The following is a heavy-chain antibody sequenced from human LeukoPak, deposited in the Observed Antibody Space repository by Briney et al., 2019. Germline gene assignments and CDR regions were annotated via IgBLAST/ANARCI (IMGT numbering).Heavy chain of an antibody. CDR2: ISDSGGWT. V-gene: IGHV3-23*01. J-gene: IGHJ4*02. CDR1: GFTFSSYA. Sequence: GGSLRLSCAASGFTFSSYAMTWVRQAPGKGLEWVSFISDSGGWTYYADSVKGRFTISRDNSKNTLYLQLNSLRAEDTAVYYCAKVRGTEENRYFDYWGQGTLVTVSS. CDR3: AKVRGTEENRYFDY.